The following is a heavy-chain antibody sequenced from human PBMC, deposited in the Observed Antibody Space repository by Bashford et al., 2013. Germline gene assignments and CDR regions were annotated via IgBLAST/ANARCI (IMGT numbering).Heavy chain of an antibody. CDR3: ARYWSKLPKADSSGYYYGY. Sequence: WVRQAPGQSLEWMGWINVGNGNTKYSQKFQGRVTITTDTSASTGYMELSSLRSEDTAVYYCARYWSKLPKADSSGYYYGYWGQGTLVTVSS. D-gene: IGHD3-22*01. CDR2: INVGNGNT. J-gene: IGHJ4*02. V-gene: IGHV1-3*01.